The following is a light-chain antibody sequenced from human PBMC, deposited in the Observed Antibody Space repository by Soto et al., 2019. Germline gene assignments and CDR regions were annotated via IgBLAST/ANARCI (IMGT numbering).Light chain of an antibody. J-gene: IGLJ1*01. CDR2: EVT. CDR1: SSDVGGYDY. CDR3: SSYTRDSALV. Sequence: QSVLTQPASVSGSPGQSITISCTGTSSDVGGYDYVSWYRQPPGKAPQLMIYEVTNRPSGVSDRFSGSKSGSTASLTISRLQAEDEAIYYCSSYTRDSALVFGPGTKVTVL. V-gene: IGLV2-14*01.